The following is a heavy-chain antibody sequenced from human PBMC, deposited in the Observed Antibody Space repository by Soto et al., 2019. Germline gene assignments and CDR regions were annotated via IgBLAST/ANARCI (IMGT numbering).Heavy chain of an antibody. CDR3: ASSSYDILTVDI. D-gene: IGHD3-9*01. CDR2: IKQDGSEK. V-gene: IGHV3-7*01. J-gene: IGHJ3*02. Sequence: GGSLRLSCAASGFTFSSYGMSWVRQAPGKGLEWVANIKQDGSEKYYVDSVKGRFTISRDNAKNSLYLQMNSLRAEDTAVYYCASSSYDILTVDIWGQGTMVTVSS. CDR1: GFTFSSYG.